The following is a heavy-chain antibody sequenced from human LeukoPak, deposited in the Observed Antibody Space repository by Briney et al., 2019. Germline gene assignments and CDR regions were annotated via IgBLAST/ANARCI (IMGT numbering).Heavy chain of an antibody. CDR3: ARGPGEYYFDY. CDR1: GYTFSVYY. V-gene: IGHV1-2*02. D-gene: IGHD3-10*01. Sequence: EASVKVSCKASGYTFSVYYMYWVRQAPGQGLEWMGWINPNSGGTNYAQKFQGRVTMTRDTSISTAYMELNRLRSDDTAVYYCARGPGEYYFDYWGQGTLVTVSS. CDR2: INPNSGGT. J-gene: IGHJ4*02.